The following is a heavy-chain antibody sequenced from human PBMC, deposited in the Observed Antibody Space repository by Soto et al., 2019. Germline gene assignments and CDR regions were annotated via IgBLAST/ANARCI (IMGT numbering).Heavy chain of an antibody. Sequence: SETLSLTCAVSGYSISNGYYWDWIRQPPGKRLEWIGSIYPTGTTYYNPSLKSRVTISVDTSKNQFSLKLTSLTAADTAVYYCARDENYGLHYFYLWGPGTLVTVSS. CDR3: ARDENYGLHYFYL. V-gene: IGHV4-38-2*02. J-gene: IGHJ4*02. D-gene: IGHD3-10*01. CDR1: GYSISNGYY. CDR2: IYPTGTT.